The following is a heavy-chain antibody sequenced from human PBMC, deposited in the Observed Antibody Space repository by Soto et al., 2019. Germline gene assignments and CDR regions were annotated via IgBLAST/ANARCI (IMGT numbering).Heavy chain of an antibody. Sequence: EMQLLESGGGLPQPGESLRLSCAASGFTFSNFAMNWVRQAPGKGLEWVSAIDSGGDTYFADSVKGRFTISRDNSKNTLYLQINSLRADDTAIYYCAKGAGSDSGRYWGQGTLVTVSS. CDR1: GFTFSNFA. D-gene: IGHD3-10*01. CDR3: AKGAGSDSGRY. CDR2: IDSGGDT. V-gene: IGHV3-23*01. J-gene: IGHJ4*02.